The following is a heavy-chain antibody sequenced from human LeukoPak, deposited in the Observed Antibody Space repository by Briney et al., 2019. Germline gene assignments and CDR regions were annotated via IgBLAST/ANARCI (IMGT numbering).Heavy chain of an antibody. D-gene: IGHD2-2*01. CDR3: ASPGVVPAAMSPYYYGMDV. CDR1: GCSFTSYW. Sequence: PGESLKISCKGSGCSFTSYWIGWVRQMPGKGLEWMGRIDPSDSYTNYSPSFQGHVTISADKSISTAYLQWSSLKASDTAMYYCASPGVVPAAMSPYYYGMDVWGKGTTVTVSS. J-gene: IGHJ6*04. CDR2: IDPSDSYT. V-gene: IGHV5-10-1*01.